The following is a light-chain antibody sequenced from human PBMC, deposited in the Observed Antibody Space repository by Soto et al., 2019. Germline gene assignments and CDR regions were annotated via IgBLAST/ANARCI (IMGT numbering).Light chain of an antibody. CDR3: AAWEDSLNGLV. CDR2: SND. Sequence: QSVLTQSPSASGTPGQRVTISCSGSSSNIGTNIVNWYQHLPGTAPKLLIYSNDQRPSGVPDRFSGSKSGTSASLAISGLQAEEEADYYCAAWEDSLNGLVCGGGTKLTGL. CDR1: SSNIGTNI. V-gene: IGLV1-44*01. J-gene: IGLJ2*01.